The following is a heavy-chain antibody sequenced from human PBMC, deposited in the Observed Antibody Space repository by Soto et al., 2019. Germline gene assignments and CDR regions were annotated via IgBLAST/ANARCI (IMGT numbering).Heavy chain of an antibody. J-gene: IGHJ3*01. Sequence: SVKVSCKASGGTFSSYPITWVRQAPGQGLEWMGRIIPILDMANYAQKFQGRVTITADKSTRTAYMELSSLRSDDTAVYYCARWLRVSDAFDVWGQGTMVTVSS. D-gene: IGHD5-12*01. CDR1: GGTFSSYP. CDR3: ARWLRVSDAFDV. V-gene: IGHV1-69*02. CDR2: IIPILDMA.